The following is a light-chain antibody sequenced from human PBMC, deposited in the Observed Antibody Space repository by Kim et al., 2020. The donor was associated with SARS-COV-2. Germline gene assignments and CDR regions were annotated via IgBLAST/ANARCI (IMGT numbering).Light chain of an antibody. CDR3: QQYNNWPPT. Sequence: VSPGERATLSCRASQSVSSNLAWYQHRPGQAPRRLIYGASTRATGIPARFSGSGSGTEFTLTISSLQSEDFAVYYCQQYNNWPPTFGQGTKVDIK. J-gene: IGKJ1*01. CDR1: QSVSSN. V-gene: IGKV3-15*01. CDR2: GAS.